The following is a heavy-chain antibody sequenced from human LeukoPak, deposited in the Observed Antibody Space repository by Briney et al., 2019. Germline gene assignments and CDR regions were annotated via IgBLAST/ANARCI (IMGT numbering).Heavy chain of an antibody. CDR3: ARDQFSLDY. D-gene: IGHD2/OR15-2a*01. Sequence: PGGSLRLFCAASGFTFSSYAKSWVRHAPGEGLEWVSAISGSGGSTYYADSVKGRFTISRDNSKNTLYLQMSSLRAEDTAVYYCARDQFSLDYWGQGTLVTVSS. CDR2: ISGSGGST. J-gene: IGHJ4*02. CDR1: GFTFSSYA. V-gene: IGHV3-23*01.